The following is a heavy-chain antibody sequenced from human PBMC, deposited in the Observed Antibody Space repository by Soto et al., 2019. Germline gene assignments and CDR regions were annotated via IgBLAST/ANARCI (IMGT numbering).Heavy chain of an antibody. CDR2: ISGDGGST. D-gene: IGHD7-27*01. CDR3: AKDNWGSP. J-gene: IGHJ5*02. CDR1: GFTFDDYA. V-gene: IGHV3-43*02. Sequence: GGSLRLSCAASGFTFDDYAMHWVRQAPGKGLEWVSLISGDGGSTYNADSVKGRFTISRDNSKNSLYLQMNSLRTEDAALYCCAKDNWGSPWGQGTLVTVSS.